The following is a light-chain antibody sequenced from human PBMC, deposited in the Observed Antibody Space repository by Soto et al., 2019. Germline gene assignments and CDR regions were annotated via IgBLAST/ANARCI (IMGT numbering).Light chain of an antibody. Sequence: EIVLTQSPGTLSLSPGYRATLSCRASQSVTSNYLAWYQQRPGQAPRLLIFGTSSRATGIPDKFSGSGSGTDFTLTISRLDPDDFAEYDCQYYGSPSWTFGQGTKVDIK. V-gene: IGKV3-20*01. J-gene: IGKJ1*01. CDR1: QSVTSNY. CDR2: GTS. CDR3: QYYGSPSWT.